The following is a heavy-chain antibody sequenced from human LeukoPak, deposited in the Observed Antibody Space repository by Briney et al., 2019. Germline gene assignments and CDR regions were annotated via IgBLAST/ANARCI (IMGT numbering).Heavy chain of an antibody. CDR1: GYTFTGYY. Sequence: ASVKVSCKASGYTFTGYYMHWVRQAPGQGLEWMGWINPNSGGTNYAQKFQGRVTMTRDTSISTAYMELSRLRSDDTAVYYCARDRTRAWVPLLAWFDPWGQGTLVTVSS. V-gene: IGHV1-2*02. D-gene: IGHD1-26*01. J-gene: IGHJ5*02. CDR3: ARDRTRAWVPLLAWFDP. CDR2: INPNSGGT.